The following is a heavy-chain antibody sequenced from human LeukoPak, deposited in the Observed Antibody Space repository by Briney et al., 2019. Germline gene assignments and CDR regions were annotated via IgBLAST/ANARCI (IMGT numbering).Heavy chain of an antibody. V-gene: IGHV3-7*01. J-gene: IGHJ3*02. CDR3: ARELEKGRESGFDI. D-gene: IGHD3-3*01. CDR1: GFDFSVYY. Sequence: GGSLRLSCAGSGFDFSVYYINWVRQAPGKGLEWVANIEGDGSDKFYVDSVKGRFTVSRDNANNLVYLEMTSLRGEDTAVYYCARELEKGRESGFDIWGQGTMVTVSS. CDR2: IEGDGSDK.